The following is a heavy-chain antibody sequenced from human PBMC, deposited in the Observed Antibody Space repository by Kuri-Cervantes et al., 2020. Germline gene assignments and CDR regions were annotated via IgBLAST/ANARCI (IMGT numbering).Heavy chain of an antibody. CDR3: AKAVKQWPDSYLDY. CDR2: ISYDGNNK. D-gene: IGHD6-19*01. V-gene: IGHV3-30*18. J-gene: IGHJ4*02. Sequence: GGSLRLSCAASGFTFNIYGMHWVRQAPGKGLEWVGVISYDGNNKFYADSVKGRFTISRDNSKNTLYLQMTSLTAEDTAIYYCAKAVKQWPDSYLDYWGQGTLVTVSS. CDR1: GFTFNIYG.